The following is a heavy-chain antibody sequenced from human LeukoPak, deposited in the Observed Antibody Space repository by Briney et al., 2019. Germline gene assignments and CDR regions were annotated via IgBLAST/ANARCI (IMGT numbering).Heavy chain of an antibody. D-gene: IGHD4-17*01. V-gene: IGHV4-4*02. J-gene: IGHJ4*02. CDR2: IYHSGST. CDR3: ARSSFDYGDYLYFDY. CDR1: GGSISSSNW. Sequence: SGTLSLTCAVSGGSISSSNWWSWVRQPPGKGLEWIGEIYHSGSTNYNPSLKSRVTISVDKSKNQFSLKLSSVTAADTAVYYCARSSFDYGDYLYFDYWGQGTLVTVSS.